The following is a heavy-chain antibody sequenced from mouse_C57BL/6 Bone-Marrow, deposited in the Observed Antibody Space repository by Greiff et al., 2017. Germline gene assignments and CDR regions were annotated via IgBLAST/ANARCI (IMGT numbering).Heavy chain of an antibody. Sequence: QVQLQQPGAELVKPGASVKLSCKASGYTFTSYWMHWVKQSPGQGLEWIGMIHPNSGSTNYNEKFKSKATLTVDKSSNTVYLQLSRLTSEDSAVYCCARWPLRLRWFAYWGQGTLVTVSA. CDR2: IHPNSGST. CDR3: ARWPLRLRWFAY. CDR1: GYTFTSYW. D-gene: IGHD3-2*02. J-gene: IGHJ3*01. V-gene: IGHV1-64*01.